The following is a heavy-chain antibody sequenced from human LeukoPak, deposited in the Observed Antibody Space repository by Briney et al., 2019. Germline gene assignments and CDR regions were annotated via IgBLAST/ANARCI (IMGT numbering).Heavy chain of an antibody. D-gene: IGHD3-3*01. V-gene: IGHV3-21*01. CDR1: GFTFSSNW. J-gene: IGHJ6*02. Sequence: GGSLRLSCAASGFTFSSNWMHWVRQAPGKGLEWVSSISSSSSYIYYADSVKGRFTISRDNAKNSLYLQMNSLRAEDTAVYYCAPDAYDFWSGYGMDVWGQGTTVTVSS. CDR2: ISSSSSYI. CDR3: APDAYDFWSGYGMDV.